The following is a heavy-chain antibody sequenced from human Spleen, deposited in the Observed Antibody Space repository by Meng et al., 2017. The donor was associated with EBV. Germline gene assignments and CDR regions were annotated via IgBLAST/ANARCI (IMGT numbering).Heavy chain of an antibody. CDR3: LSVEMA. J-gene: IGHJ5*02. CDR1: GFTFSNYW. V-gene: IGHV3-74*01. CDR2: INSDGNTA. D-gene: IGHD5-24*01. Sequence: EVQLVESXGCLVQPWGSLRLSCAASGFTFSNYWMHWVRQVPGKGLVWVSHINSDGNTATYADSVKGRFTVSRDNAKKMVFLQMNSLTAEDTGVYYCLSVEMAWRQETLVTVSS.